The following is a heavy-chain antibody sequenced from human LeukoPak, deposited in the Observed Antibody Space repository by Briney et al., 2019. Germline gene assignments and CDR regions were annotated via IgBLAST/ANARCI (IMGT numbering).Heavy chain of an antibody. Sequence: PSETLSLTCAVSGESISSDNAYYWSWARHPPGQGLEWIGEIHHSGSANYDSSFKSRVTISVDKSRNQISLELNSVTAADTAVYHCGRGTDYVWETWGQGTLVTVSS. J-gene: IGHJ4*02. V-gene: IGHV4-4*02. CDR1: GESISSDNAYY. D-gene: IGHD3-16*01. CDR3: GRGTDYVWET. CDR2: IHHSGSA.